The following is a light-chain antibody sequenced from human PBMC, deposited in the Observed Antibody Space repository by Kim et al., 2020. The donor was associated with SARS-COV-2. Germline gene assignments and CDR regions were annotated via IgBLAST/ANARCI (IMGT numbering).Light chain of an antibody. CDR2: GSS. V-gene: IGKV3-20*01. CDR3: QKYGRSWT. Sequence: EIVLTQSPGTLSLSPGERATLSCRASQSVSSSYLAWYQQKPGQAPRLLIYGSSSRATGIPDRFSGSESGTDFTLTISRLEPEDFAVYYCQKYGRSWTFGQGTKVDIK. CDR1: QSVSSSY. J-gene: IGKJ1*01.